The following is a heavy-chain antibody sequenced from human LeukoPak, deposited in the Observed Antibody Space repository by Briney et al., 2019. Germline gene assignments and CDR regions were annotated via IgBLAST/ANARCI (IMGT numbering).Heavy chain of an antibody. J-gene: IGHJ4*02. Sequence: TSETLSLTCTVSGGSISSGGYYWSWIRQHPGKGLEWIGYIYYSGSTYYNPSLKSRVTISVDTSKNQFSLKLSSVTAADTAVYYCARGIVGAVENYYFDYWGQGTLVTVSS. CDR3: ARGIVGAVENYYFDY. CDR1: GGSISSGGYY. D-gene: IGHD1-26*01. CDR2: IYYSGST. V-gene: IGHV4-31*03.